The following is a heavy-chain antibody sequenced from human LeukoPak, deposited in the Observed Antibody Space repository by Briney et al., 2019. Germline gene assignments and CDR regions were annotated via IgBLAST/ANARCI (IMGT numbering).Heavy chain of an antibody. V-gene: IGHV4-34*01. D-gene: IGHD2-15*01. Sequence: PSETLSLTCAVHGGSFSGYYWSWIRQPPGKGLEWIGEINHSGSTNYNPSLKSRVTISVDTSKNQFSLKLSSVTAADTAVYYCARGGLVVVAATGHGALDIWGQGTMVTVSS. J-gene: IGHJ3*02. CDR2: INHSGST. CDR3: ARGGLVVVAATGHGALDI. CDR1: GGSFSGYY.